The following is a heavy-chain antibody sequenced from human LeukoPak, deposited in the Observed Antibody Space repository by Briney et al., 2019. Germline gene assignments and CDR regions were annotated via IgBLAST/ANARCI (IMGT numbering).Heavy chain of an antibody. CDR2: INPSGGIT. J-gene: IGHJ5*02. CDR1: GYTSTTSY. CDR3: ARSLSGSDWFDP. V-gene: IGHV1-46*01. D-gene: IGHD1-26*01. Sequence: ASVKVSCKASGYTSTTSYIHWVRLAPGQGLEWMGIINPSGGITTYPQKFQDRLTMTRDTSTSTVYMELSSLRSDDTAFYYCARSLSGSDWFDPWGQGTLVNVSS.